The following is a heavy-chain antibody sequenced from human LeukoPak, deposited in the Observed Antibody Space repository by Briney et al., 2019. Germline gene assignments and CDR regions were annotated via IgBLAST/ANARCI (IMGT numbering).Heavy chain of an antibody. V-gene: IGHV3-11*04. Sequence: GSLRLSCAASGFTFSDYDMSWIRQAPGKGLEWVSDISSSGSTIYYADSVKGRFTISRDNAKNSLYLQMNSLRAEDTAVYYCARAVAGTDYYYMDVWGKGTTVTVSS. CDR3: ARAVAGTDYYYMDV. D-gene: IGHD6-19*01. J-gene: IGHJ6*03. CDR2: ISSSGSTI. CDR1: GFTFSDYD.